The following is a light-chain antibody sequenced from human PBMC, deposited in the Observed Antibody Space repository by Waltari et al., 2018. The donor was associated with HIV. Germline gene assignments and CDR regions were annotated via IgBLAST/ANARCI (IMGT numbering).Light chain of an antibody. Sequence: QSVLTQSPSVSAAPGQKVTISCSGRNSNIGNNYVSWYQQIPGTAPKLLIYDNNKRPSGIPDRFSGSKSDTSATLGITGLQTGDEADYRCGTWDSSLSAVVFGGGTKLTVL. CDR2: DNN. V-gene: IGLV1-51*01. CDR1: NSNIGNNY. J-gene: IGLJ3*02. CDR3: GTWDSSLSAVV.